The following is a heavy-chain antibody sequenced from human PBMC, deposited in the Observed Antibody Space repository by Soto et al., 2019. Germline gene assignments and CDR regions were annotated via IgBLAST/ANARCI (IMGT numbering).Heavy chain of an antibody. Sequence: QVQLVESGGGVVQPGRSLRLSCAASGFTFSSYAMHWVRQAPGKGLEWVAVISYDGSNKYYADSVKGRFTISRDNSKTTLYLQMNSLRAEDTAVYYCAREDYGDYGVGWFDPWGQGTLVTVSS. CDR2: ISYDGSNK. V-gene: IGHV3-30-3*01. CDR3: AREDYGDYGVGWFDP. J-gene: IGHJ5*02. D-gene: IGHD4-17*01. CDR1: GFTFSSYA.